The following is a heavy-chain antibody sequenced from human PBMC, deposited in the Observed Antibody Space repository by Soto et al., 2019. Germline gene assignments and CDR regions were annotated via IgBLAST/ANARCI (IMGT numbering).Heavy chain of an antibody. D-gene: IGHD2-15*01. V-gene: IGHV4-34*01. CDR1: GGSFSGYY. J-gene: IGHJ4*02. CDR2: INHSGST. Sequence: SETLSLTCAVYGGSFSGYYWSWIRQPPGKGLEWIGEINHSGSTNYNPSLKSRVTISVDTSKNQFSLKLSSVTAADTAVYYCARTPLRGYCSGGSCYSFDYWGQGTLVTVSS. CDR3: ARTPLRGYCSGGSCYSFDY.